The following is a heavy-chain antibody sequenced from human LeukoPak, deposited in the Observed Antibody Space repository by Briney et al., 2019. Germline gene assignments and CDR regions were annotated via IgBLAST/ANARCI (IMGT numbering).Heavy chain of an antibody. V-gene: IGHV4-61*01. CDR1: GGSISSSSYY. D-gene: IGHD6-13*01. CDR3: AREAGNSSSWYVPDY. J-gene: IGHJ4*02. CDR2: IYYSGST. Sequence: NPSETLSLTCTVSGGSISSSSYYWGWIRQPPGKGLEWIGYIYYSGSTNYNPSLKSRVTISVDTSKNQFSLKLSSVTAADTAVYYCAREAGNSSSWYVPDYWGQGTLVTVSS.